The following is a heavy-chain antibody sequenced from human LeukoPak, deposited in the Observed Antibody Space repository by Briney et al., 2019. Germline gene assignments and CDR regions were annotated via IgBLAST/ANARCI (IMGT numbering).Heavy chain of an antibody. CDR1: GFTFGSYG. V-gene: IGHV3-30*02. J-gene: IGHJ3*02. CDR3: AKDEGYCSGGSCYLGAFDI. D-gene: IGHD2-15*01. CDR2: IRSDGSNK. Sequence: GGSLRLSCAASGFTFGSYGMHWVRQAPGKGLEWVTFIRSDGSNKYYADSVKGRFTISRDNTKNTLYLQMNTLRADDTAVYYCAKDEGYCSGGSCYLGAFDIWGQGTMVTVSS.